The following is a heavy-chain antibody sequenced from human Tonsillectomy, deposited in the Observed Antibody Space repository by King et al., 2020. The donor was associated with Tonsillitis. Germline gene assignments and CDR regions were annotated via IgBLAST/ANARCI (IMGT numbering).Heavy chain of an antibody. J-gene: IGHJ5*02. CDR2: IYPADSDT. V-gene: IGHV5-51*01. CDR1: GYSFANYL. CDR3: ARQNYTPGYFDP. Sequence: VQLVQSGTDVKKPGESLRISCKASGYSFANYLIAWVRQMPGKGLEGMGIIYPADSDTRYSPSFQGQVAISADKSIHTAYLHWSSLKASDTAVDFCARQNYTPGYFDPCGQGTLVTASS. D-gene: IGHD1-7*01.